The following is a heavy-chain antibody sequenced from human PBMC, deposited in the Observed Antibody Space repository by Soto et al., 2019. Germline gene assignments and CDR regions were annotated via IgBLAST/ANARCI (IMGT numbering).Heavy chain of an antibody. V-gene: IGHV3-30*18. Sequence: QVQLVESGGGVVQPGRSLRLSCAASGFTFSSYGMHWVRQAPGKGLEWVAVISYDGSNKYYADSVKGRFTISRDNSKNTLYLQMNSLRAEDTAVYYCAKDFDGYGDYWGQGTLVTVSS. CDR1: GFTFSSYG. CDR3: AKDFDGYGDY. CDR2: ISYDGSNK. D-gene: IGHD5-12*01. J-gene: IGHJ4*02.